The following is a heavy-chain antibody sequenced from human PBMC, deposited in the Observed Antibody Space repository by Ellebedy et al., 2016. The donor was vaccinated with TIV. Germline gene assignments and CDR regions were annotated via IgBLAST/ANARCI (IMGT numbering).Heavy chain of an antibody. CDR1: GFTFNSYA. CDR2: ISYDGSSK. CDR3: ARDLDKSSGWYGGAAY. V-gene: IGHV3-30-3*01. J-gene: IGHJ4*02. D-gene: IGHD6-19*01. Sequence: GESLKISCAASGFTFNSYAMHRVRQAPGKGLEWVAVISYDGSSKYYADSVKGRFTISRDNSMTTLYLEMNSLRAEDTAVYYCARDLDKSSGWYGGAAYWGQGTLVTVSS.